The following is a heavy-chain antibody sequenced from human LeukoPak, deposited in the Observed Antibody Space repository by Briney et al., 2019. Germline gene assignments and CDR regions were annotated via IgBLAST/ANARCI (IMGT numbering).Heavy chain of an antibody. CDR1: GFTFRSYG. V-gene: IGHV3-33*06. J-gene: IGHJ4*02. CDR2: IWYDGSNK. Sequence: PGRSLRLSCAASGFTFRSYGMHWVRQAPGKGLEWVAVIWYDGSNKYYADSVRGRFTISRDNSKNTLYLQMNSLRAEDTAVYYCAKNGGPGYFDYWGQGTLVTVSS. CDR3: AKNGGPGYFDY.